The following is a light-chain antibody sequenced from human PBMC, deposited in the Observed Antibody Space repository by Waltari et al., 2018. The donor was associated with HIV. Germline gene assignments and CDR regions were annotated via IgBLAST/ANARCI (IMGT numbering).Light chain of an antibody. CDR1: QSLLTSNGYTH. J-gene: IGKJ5*01. CDR2: LGS. V-gene: IGKV2-28*01. Sequence: DIVMTQSPLSLSATPGEPASISCSSSQSLLTSNGYTHLDWYLQKPGQSPQLLIYLGSNRASGVPDRFSGSGSGTDFTLKISRVEAEDVGVYYCMQALQTPITFGQGTRLEIK. CDR3: MQALQTPIT.